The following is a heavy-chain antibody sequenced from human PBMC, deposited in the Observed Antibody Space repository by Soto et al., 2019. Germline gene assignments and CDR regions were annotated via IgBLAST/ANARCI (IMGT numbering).Heavy chain of an antibody. J-gene: IGHJ4*02. D-gene: IGHD3-16*01. CDR2: ISATGGGT. V-gene: IGHV3-23*01. Sequence: PGGSLRLSCASSGFKISNYAMSLVSQAPGKGLEWVSLISATGGGTYYADSVKGRFTISRDNSHNTLYLQVHSLTAEDTAVYYCAKDRRAGGNSAFYFDFWGQGAQVTVSS. CDR1: GFKISNYA. CDR3: AKDRRAGGNSAFYFDF.